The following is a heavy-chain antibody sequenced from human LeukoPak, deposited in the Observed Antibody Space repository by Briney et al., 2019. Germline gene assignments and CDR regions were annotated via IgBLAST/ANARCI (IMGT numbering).Heavy chain of an antibody. J-gene: IGHJ4*02. CDR3: ARDPKKYGGNSGVYY. CDR1: GFTVSSYW. Sequence: AGGSLRLSCAASGFTVSSYWMNWVRQAPGKGLEWVSSISSSSSYIYYADSVKGRFTISRDNAKNSLYLQMNSLRAEDTAVYYCARDPKKYGGNSGVYYWGQGTLVTVSS. V-gene: IGHV3-21*01. CDR2: ISSSSSYI. D-gene: IGHD4-23*01.